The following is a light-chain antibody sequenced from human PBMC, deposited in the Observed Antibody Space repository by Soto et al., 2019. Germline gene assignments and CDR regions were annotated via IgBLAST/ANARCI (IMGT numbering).Light chain of an antibody. CDR3: HQYGSSPPYT. J-gene: IGKJ2*01. CDR2: GSS. Sequence: EVVLTQSPGTLSLSPGESATLSCRASQSVSNNYFAWYQQKPGQAHRLLIFGSSDRATGIPDRFSGSGSGADLTLTISRLEPEDFAVYYFHQYGSSPPYTFGQGTKLDIK. V-gene: IGKV3-20*01. CDR1: QSVSNNY.